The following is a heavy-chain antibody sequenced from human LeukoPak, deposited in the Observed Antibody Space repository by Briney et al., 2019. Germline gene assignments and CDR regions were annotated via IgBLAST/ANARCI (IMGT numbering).Heavy chain of an antibody. CDR1: AFNFSSFA. CDR3: ARLYCSSTSCHTLHYYYMDV. Sequence: GGSLRLSCAASAFNFSSFAMHWVRQAPGKGLEWVADIEEDGSEEYYVDSVKGRFTISRDNAKNSLYLQMNSLRAEDTALYYCARLYCSSTSCHTLHYYYMDVWGKGTTVTVSS. D-gene: IGHD2-2*02. CDR2: IEEDGSEE. V-gene: IGHV3-7*01. J-gene: IGHJ6*03.